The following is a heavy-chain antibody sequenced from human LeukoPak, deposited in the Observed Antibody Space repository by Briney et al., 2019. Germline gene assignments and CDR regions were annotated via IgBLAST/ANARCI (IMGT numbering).Heavy chain of an antibody. Sequence: GGSLRLSCAASGFTFSSYSMNWVRQAPGKGLEWVSSISSSSSYIHYADSVKGRFTISRDNAKNSLYLQMNSLRAEDTAVYYCARDPGGMVAEKLDYWGQGTLVTVSS. J-gene: IGHJ4*02. CDR2: ISSSSSYI. CDR1: GFTFSSYS. D-gene: IGHD1-26*01. V-gene: IGHV3-21*01. CDR3: ARDPGGMVAEKLDY.